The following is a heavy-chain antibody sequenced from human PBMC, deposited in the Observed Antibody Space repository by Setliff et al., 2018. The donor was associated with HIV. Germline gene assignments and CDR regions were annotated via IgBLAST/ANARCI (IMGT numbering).Heavy chain of an antibody. Sequence: PSETLSLTCTVSDASINSYYWNWIRQPPGKGLEWIGFIFASGDTKYNPSLQSRVAISIDASKKQFSLNLNSVTATDSALYYCARTRPISTGYPGFFDSWGQGIVVTVSS. CDR1: DASINSYY. D-gene: IGHD3-9*01. J-gene: IGHJ4*02. CDR2: IFASGDT. CDR3: ARTRPISTGYPGFFDS. V-gene: IGHV4-4*08.